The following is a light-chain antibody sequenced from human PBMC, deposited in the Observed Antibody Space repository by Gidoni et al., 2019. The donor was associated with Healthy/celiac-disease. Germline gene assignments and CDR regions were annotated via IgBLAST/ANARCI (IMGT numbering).Light chain of an antibody. CDR1: HSVITN. CDR3: QQYNQWPQT. Sequence: EIVMTQSPATLSLSPGERATLSCRASHSVITNLAWYQQKPGQAPRLLIYGSSTSATGIPARFRGSGSGTDFTLTVFSLQSEDFAVYYCQQYNQWPQTFGGGTKVEIK. CDR2: GSS. J-gene: IGKJ4*01. V-gene: IGKV3-15*01.